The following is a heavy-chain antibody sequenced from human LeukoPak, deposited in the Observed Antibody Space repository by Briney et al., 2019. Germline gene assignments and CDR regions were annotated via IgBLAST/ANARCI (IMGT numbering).Heavy chain of an antibody. CDR1: GFTFSSFG. V-gene: IGHV3-30*03. D-gene: IGHD4-23*01. J-gene: IGHJ4*02. CDR2: ISFDGSNK. Sequence: PGGSLRLSCAASGFTFSSFGMHWVRQAPGKGLEWVTFISFDGSNKYSADSVKGRFTISRDNSKNTLYLQMNSLRPEDTAVYYCALGSYGGNSGFYYLAYWGQGTLLTVSS. CDR3: ALGSYGGNSGFYYLAY.